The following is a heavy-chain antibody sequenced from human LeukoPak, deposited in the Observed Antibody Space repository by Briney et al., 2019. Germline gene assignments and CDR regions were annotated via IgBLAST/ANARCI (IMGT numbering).Heavy chain of an antibody. CDR2: IYYSGST. CDR3: ASRGGTLDY. Sequence: SETLSLTCTASGGSVSSGSYYWSWIRQPPGKGLEWIGYIYYSGSTNYNPSLKSRVTISVDTSKNQFSLKLSSVTAADTAVYYCASRGGTLDYWGQGTLVTVSS. CDR1: GGSVSSGSYY. D-gene: IGHD2-15*01. J-gene: IGHJ4*02. V-gene: IGHV4-61*01.